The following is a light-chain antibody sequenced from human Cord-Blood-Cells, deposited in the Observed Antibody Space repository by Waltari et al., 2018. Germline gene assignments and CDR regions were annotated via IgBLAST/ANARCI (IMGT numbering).Light chain of an antibody. CDR2: DVS. Sequence: QSALTQPASVSGSPGQSITLSCTGTSSDVGGYNYVSWYQQHPGQAPNLLIYDVSNRPSGVSNRVSGSKSGNTASLTISGLQAEDEADYYCSSYTSSSTLVVFGGGTKLTVL. V-gene: IGLV2-14*01. CDR1: SSDVGGYNY. CDR3: SSYTSSSTLVV. J-gene: IGLJ2*01.